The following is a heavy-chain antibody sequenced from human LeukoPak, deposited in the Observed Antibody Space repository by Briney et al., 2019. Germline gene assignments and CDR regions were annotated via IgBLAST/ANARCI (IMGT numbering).Heavy chain of an antibody. CDR2: IYDSGST. CDR3: ARQSISGSSLSYFDY. CDR1: GGSISSYY. J-gene: IGHJ4*02. D-gene: IGHD3-22*01. Sequence: SETLSLTCTVSGGSISSYYWSWIRQPPGKGLEWIGNIYDSGSTNYNPSLKSRLTISVDTSKNQCSLKLGSVTAADTAVYYCARQSISGSSLSYFDYWGQGTLVNVSS. V-gene: IGHV4-59*01.